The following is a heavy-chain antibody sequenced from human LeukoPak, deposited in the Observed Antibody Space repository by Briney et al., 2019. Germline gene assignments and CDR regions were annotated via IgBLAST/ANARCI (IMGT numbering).Heavy chain of an antibody. CDR1: GGSFSGYY. CDR3: ARGIAARKIGYYFDY. D-gene: IGHD6-6*01. CDR2: INHSGST. J-gene: IGHJ4*02. V-gene: IGHV4-34*01. Sequence: SETLSLTCAVYGGSFSGYYWSWIRQPPGKGLEWIGEINHSGSTNYNPSLKSRVTISVDTSKNQFSLKLSSVTAADTAVYYCARGIAARKIGYYFDYWGQGTLVTVSS.